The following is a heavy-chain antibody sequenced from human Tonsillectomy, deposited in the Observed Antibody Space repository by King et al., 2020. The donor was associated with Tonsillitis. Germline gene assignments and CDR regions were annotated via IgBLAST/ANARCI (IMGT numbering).Heavy chain of an antibody. Sequence: DVQLVESGGGLVQPGRSLRLSCKASGFTFGDYSMSWFRQAPGKGLEWVGFISSKAYGGTAEYAASVTGRFTISRDDSKSIAYLQMNSLKTEDTAVYYCARGLVDFGASQYNFAFWGQGTLVTVSS. CDR2: ISSKAYGGTA. CDR3: ARGLVDFGASQYNFAF. D-gene: IGHD4-17*01. J-gene: IGHJ4*02. V-gene: IGHV3-49*03. CDR1: GFTFGDYS.